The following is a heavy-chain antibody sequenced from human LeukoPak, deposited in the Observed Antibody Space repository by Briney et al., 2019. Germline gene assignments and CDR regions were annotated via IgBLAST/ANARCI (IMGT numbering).Heavy chain of an antibody. V-gene: IGHV3-23*01. D-gene: IGHD2-8*01. Sequence: GGSLRLSCAASGFTFNSYAMSWVRQAPGKGLEWVSAISGSGDSTYFAASVKGRFTISRDNSKNTLYLQMNSLRAEDTAVYYCAKAEGLMVYARELIDQWGQGTLVTVSS. CDR2: ISGSGDST. CDR3: AKAEGLMVYARELIDQ. CDR1: GFTFNSYA. J-gene: IGHJ4*02.